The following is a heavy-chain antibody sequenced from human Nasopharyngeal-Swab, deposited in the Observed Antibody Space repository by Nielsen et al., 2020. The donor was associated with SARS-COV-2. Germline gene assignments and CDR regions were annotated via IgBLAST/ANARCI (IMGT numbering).Heavy chain of an antibody. V-gene: IGHV3-15*01. J-gene: IGHJ4*02. Sequence: VCQAPGKGLEWVGRIKSKTDGGTTDYAAPVKGRFTISSDDSTNTLYLQMNSLKTEDTAVYYCTTAITIFGVVNPGGYWGQGTLVTVSS. D-gene: IGHD3-3*01. CDR3: TTAITIFGVVNPGGY. CDR2: IKSKTDGGTT.